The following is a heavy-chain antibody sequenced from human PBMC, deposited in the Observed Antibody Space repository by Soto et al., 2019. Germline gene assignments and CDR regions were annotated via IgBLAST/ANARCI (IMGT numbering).Heavy chain of an antibody. CDR1: GYTFTGHY. D-gene: IGHD5-12*01. CDR2: IGPESGAP. V-gene: IGHV1-2*02. CDR3: GSCRSGLIVVVY. Sequence: APVQVSCKASGYTFTGHYIHWVRQAPEQGPEWMGGIGPESGAPRLAQKFQGRVTLTRDMSIHTVSMELNNLSPDETAVYYCGSCRSGLIVVVYWGQGTPVTVSS. J-gene: IGHJ4*02.